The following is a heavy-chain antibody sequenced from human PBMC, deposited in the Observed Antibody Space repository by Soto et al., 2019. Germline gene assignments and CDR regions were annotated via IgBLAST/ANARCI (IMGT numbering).Heavy chain of an antibody. CDR3: VRDGSKTLRDWFDP. Sequence: PSETLSLTCSVSGGSISKFYWSWIRKTAGKGLGWMGRVYATGTTDYNPSLRSRVAMSVDISKKTFSLRLTSVTAADTGVYYCVRDGSKTLRDWFDPWGQGKLVTVYS. J-gene: IGHJ5*02. D-gene: IGHD4-17*01. CDR1: GGSISKFY. V-gene: IGHV4-4*07. CDR2: VYATGTT.